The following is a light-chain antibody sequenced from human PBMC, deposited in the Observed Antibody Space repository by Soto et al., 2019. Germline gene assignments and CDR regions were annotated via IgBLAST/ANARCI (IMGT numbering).Light chain of an antibody. J-gene: IGLJ1*01. CDR1: SFNIGTYN. CDR3: AAWDDSLNTYV. CDR2: NNN. V-gene: IGLV1-44*01. Sequence: QSVLTQPTSASGTPLQRVTISCSGSSFNIGTYNVNWYRQLPGTAPKLLIHNNNERPSGVPDRFSGSKSGTSASLAISGLQSEDEADYYCAAWDDSLNTYVFGIGTKVTVL.